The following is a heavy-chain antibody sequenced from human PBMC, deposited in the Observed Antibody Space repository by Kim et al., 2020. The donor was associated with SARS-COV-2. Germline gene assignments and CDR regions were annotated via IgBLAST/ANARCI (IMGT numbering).Heavy chain of an antibody. CDR1: GFTFSSYS. CDR3: AREWDPPVRYYYYYGMDV. Sequence: GGSLRLSCAASGFTFSSYSMNWVRQAPGKGLEWVSYISSSSSTIYYADSVKGRFTISRDNAKNSLYLQMNSLRAEDTAVYYCAREWDPPVRYYYYYGMDVWGQGTTVTVSS. CDR2: ISSSSSTI. D-gene: IGHD1-26*01. J-gene: IGHJ6*02. V-gene: IGHV3-48*04.